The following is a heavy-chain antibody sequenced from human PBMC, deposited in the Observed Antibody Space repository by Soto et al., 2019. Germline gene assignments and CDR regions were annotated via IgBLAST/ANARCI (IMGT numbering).Heavy chain of an antibody. Sequence: PSETLSLTCTVSGGSISSYYWSWIRQPPGKGLEWIGYIYYSGSTNYNPSLKSRVTISVDTSKNQFSLKLSSVTAADTAVYYCAREGDGYNNAWDYWGQGTLVTVSS. D-gene: IGHD5-12*01. CDR1: GGSISSYY. CDR2: IYYSGST. CDR3: AREGDGYNNAWDY. J-gene: IGHJ4*02. V-gene: IGHV4-59*01.